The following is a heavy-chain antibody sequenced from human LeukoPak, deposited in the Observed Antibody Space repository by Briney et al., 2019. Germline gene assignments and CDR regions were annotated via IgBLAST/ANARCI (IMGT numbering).Heavy chain of an antibody. CDR1: RFTVSSNY. J-gene: IGHJ3*02. CDR3: ASRYSSSWYDAFDI. D-gene: IGHD6-13*01. V-gene: IGHV3-53*01. CDR2: IYSGGST. Sequence: PGGSLRLSCAASRFTVSSNYMSWVRRAPGKGLEWGSVIYSGGSTYYADSVKGRFTISRDNSKNTLYLQMNSLRAEDTAVYYCASRYSSSWYDAFDIWGKGTTVTVSS.